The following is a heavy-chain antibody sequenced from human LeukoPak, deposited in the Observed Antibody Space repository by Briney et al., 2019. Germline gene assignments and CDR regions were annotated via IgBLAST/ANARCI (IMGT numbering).Heavy chain of an antibody. Sequence: GGSLRLSCAASGFTFSSYSMNWVRQAPGKGLEWVANINQDGSQKRYVDSVQGRFTISRDNTKNSLFLQMNSLRAEDTAVYHXXXXKXXXXKLDYWXXXXLVTVSS. CDR1: GFTFSSYS. J-gene: IGHJ4*02. V-gene: IGHV3-7*01. CDR2: INQDGSQK. CDR3: XXXKXXXXKLDY.